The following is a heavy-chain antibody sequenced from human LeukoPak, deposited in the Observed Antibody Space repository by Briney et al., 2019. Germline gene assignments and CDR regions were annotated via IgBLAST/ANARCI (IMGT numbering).Heavy chain of an antibody. V-gene: IGHV4-59*01. CDR3: AREYGGFGELVAFDI. CDR2: IYYSGST. Sequence: SETLSLTCTVSGGSISSYYWSWIRQPPGKGLEWIGFIYYSGSTNYNPSLKSRVTISVDTSKNQFSLKLSSVTAADTAVYYCAREYGGFGELVAFDIWGQGTMVTVSS. CDR1: GGSISSYY. D-gene: IGHD3-10*01. J-gene: IGHJ3*02.